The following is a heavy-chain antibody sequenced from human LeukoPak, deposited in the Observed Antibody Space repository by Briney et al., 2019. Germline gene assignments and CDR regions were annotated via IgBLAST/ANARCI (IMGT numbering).Heavy chain of an antibody. CDR3: TGSGYSSSWYPSHFDY. V-gene: IGHV3-21*01. J-gene: IGHJ4*02. D-gene: IGHD6-13*01. CDR2: ISGSNSYI. Sequence: GGSLRLSCAASGFTFSSYTMHWIRQAPGKGLEWVSSISGSNSYIFYADSVKGRFTVSRDNAKNSLYLQMNSLRAEDTAVYYCTGSGYSSSWYPSHFDYWGQGTLVTVSS. CDR1: GFTFSSYT.